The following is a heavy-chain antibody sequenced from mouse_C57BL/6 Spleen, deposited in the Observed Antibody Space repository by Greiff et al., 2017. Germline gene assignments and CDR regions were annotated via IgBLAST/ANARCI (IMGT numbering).Heavy chain of an antibody. D-gene: IGHD2-4*01. J-gene: IGHJ1*03. Sequence: EVKLMESGEGLVKPGGSLKLSCAASGFTFSSYAMSWVRQTPEKRLEWVAYISSGGDYIYYADTLKGRFTISRDNARNTQYLQMSSLKSEDTAMYYCTRDHDGGYFDVWGTGTTVTVSS. CDR2: ISSGGDYI. CDR1: GFTFSSYA. V-gene: IGHV5-9-1*02. CDR3: TRDHDGGYFDV.